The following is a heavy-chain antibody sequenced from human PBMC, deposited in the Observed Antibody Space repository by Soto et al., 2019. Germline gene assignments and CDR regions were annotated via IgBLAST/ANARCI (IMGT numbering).Heavy chain of an antibody. D-gene: IGHD5-18*01. J-gene: IGHJ6*02. CDR2: ISSSGGTT. CDR1: GFTFSSSA. V-gene: IGHV3-23*01. CDR3: AKGYMGADYYCMGV. Sequence: EVQMLESGGGLVQPGGSLRLSCAASGFTFSSSALNWVRQAPGKGLEWVSRISSSGGTTSYADSVKGGFTISRDNSKNTLYLQMNSLRDEDSAVYYCAKGYMGADYYCMGVWGQGTMVTVSS.